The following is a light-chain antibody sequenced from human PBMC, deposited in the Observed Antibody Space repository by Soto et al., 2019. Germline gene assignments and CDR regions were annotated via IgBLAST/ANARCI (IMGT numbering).Light chain of an antibody. CDR2: GAS. V-gene: IGKV3D-15*01. CDR1: QSVSSN. Sequence: EIVMTHSPATLSVSPGERATLSCRASQSVSSNLAWYQQKPGQAPRLLIYGASTRATGIPARFSGSGSGTEFTLTISSLQSEDFAVYYCQQYNNWPPKRTFGQGTKVDIK. J-gene: IGKJ1*01. CDR3: QQYNNWPPKRT.